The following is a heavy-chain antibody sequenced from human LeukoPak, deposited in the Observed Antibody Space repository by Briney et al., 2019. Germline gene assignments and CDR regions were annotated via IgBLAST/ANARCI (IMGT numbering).Heavy chain of an antibody. CDR3: AKDIVRGYCSSTSCPRSGVAFDI. J-gene: IGHJ3*02. Sequence: PGGSLRLSCAASGLTFDDYAMHWVRQAPGKGLEWVSGISWNSGSIGYADSVKGRFTISRDNAKNSLYLQMNSLRAEDTALYYCAKDIVRGYCSSTSCPRSGVAFDIWGQGTMVTVSS. D-gene: IGHD2-2*01. V-gene: IGHV3-9*01. CDR1: GLTFDDYA. CDR2: ISWNSGSI.